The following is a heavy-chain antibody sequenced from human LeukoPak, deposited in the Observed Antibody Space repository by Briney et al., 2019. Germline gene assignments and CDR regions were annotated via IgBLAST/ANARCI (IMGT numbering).Heavy chain of an antibody. CDR3: ARAYSSSWDNDAFDI. CDR1: GGSISSGGYY. CDR2: INHSGST. Sequence: SETLSLTCTVSGGSISSGGYYWSWIRQPPGKGLEWIGEINHSGSTNYNPSLKSRVTISVDTSKNQFSLKLSSVTAADTAVYYCARAYSSSWDNDAFDIWGQGTMVTVSS. D-gene: IGHD6-13*01. V-gene: IGHV4-39*07. J-gene: IGHJ3*02.